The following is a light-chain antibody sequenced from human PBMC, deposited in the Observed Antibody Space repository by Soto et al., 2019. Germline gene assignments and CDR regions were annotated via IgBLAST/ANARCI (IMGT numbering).Light chain of an antibody. Sequence: EIVLTQSPGTLSLSPGERATLSCRASQSVSSSYLAWYQQKPGQAPRLLIHGAISRATGIPDRFSGSGSGTDFTLTISRLEPEDFAVYYCHQYGSSLWTFGQGTKVEIK. J-gene: IGKJ1*01. CDR2: GAI. CDR3: HQYGSSLWT. CDR1: QSVSSSY. V-gene: IGKV3-20*01.